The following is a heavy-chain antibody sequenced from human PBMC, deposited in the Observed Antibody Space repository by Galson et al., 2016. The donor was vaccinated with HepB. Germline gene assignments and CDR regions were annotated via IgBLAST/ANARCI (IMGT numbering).Heavy chain of an antibody. CDR2: INDSGTT. Sequence: SETLSLTCAVYGGSFSDYKWSWIRQAPGKGLEWIGEINDSGTTNYNPSLESRVTISVDTTKNQFSLKLSSVTAADTAVYYCGRVPKLYSYAWSPYYYGMDVWGQGTTVTVSS. V-gene: IGHV4-34*01. J-gene: IGHJ6*02. CDR3: GRVPKLYSYAWSPYYYGMDV. CDR1: GGSFSDYK. D-gene: IGHD3-16*01.